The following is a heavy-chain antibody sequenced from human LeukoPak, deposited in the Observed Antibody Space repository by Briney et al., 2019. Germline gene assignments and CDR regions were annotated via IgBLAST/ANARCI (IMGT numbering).Heavy chain of an antibody. CDR2: IYYSGST. J-gene: IGHJ4*02. D-gene: IGHD3-10*01. CDR1: GGSISSGSYY. V-gene: IGHV4-39*01. Sequence: SETLSLTCTVSGGSISSGSYYWGWIRQPAGKGLEWIGRIYYSGSTYYNPSLKSRVTISVDTSKNQFSLKLSSVTAADTAVYYCARLQVGGAGSTPYLIDYWGQGTLVTVSS. CDR3: ARLQVGGAGSTPYLIDY.